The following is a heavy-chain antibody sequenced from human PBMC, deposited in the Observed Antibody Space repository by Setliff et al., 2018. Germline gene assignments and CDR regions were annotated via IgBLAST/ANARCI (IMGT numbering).Heavy chain of an antibody. CDR3: TVYNTGSSKDHY. CDR1: GGSISSSNY. J-gene: IGHJ4*02. D-gene: IGHD2-8*02. Sequence: SETLSLTCAVSGGSISSSNYWIWIRQPPGKGLEWIGEINHSGSTNYNPSLKSRVTISVDTSKNQFSLKLSSVTAADTALYYCTVYNTGSSKDHYWGQGTPVTVSS. V-gene: IGHV4-4*02. CDR2: INHSGST.